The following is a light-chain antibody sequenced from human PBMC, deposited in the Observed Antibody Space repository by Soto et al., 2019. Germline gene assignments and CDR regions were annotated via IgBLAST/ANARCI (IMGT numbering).Light chain of an antibody. Sequence: EIVLTQSPGTLSLSPGERATLSCRASQSVSSSYLAWYQQKPGQPPRLLIFDASSSATGIPDRFSGSGSGTDFTLTISSLEPEDFAVYYCQQFGRSPPSWTFGQGTKVEIK. V-gene: IGKV3-20*01. CDR2: DAS. CDR1: QSVSSSY. CDR3: QQFGRSPPSWT. J-gene: IGKJ1*01.